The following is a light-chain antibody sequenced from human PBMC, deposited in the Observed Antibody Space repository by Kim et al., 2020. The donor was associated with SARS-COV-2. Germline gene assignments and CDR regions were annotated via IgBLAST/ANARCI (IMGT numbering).Light chain of an antibody. CDR1: SSNIGNNY. CDR3: ATWDSSLSAWV. CDR2: DIN. J-gene: IGLJ3*02. V-gene: IGLV1-51*01. Sequence: GQRVTISCSGSSSNIGNNYVSWFRQLPGTAPKLLIYDINKRPSGIPDRFSGSKSGTSATLGIAGLQTGDEADYYCATWDSSLSAWVFGGGTKVTVL.